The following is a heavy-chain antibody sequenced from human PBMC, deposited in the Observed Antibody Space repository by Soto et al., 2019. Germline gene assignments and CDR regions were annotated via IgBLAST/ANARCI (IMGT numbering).Heavy chain of an antibody. D-gene: IGHD3-22*01. CDR1: GYTLSIDG. V-gene: IGHV1-18*01. CDR3: ARELTYDSSGSINWFDP. CDR2: ISAYNGNT. Sequence: EAPVEVSCKASGYTLSIDGIGWVRQAPRQGLEWMGWISAYNGNTNYAQKLQGRVTMTTDTSTSTAYMELRSLRSDDTAVYYCARELTYDSSGSINWFDPWGEGTLVNVSS. J-gene: IGHJ5*02.